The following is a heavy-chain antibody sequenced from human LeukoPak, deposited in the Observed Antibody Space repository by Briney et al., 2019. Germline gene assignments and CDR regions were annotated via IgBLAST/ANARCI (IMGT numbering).Heavy chain of an antibody. D-gene: IGHD6-19*01. CDR3: AARGLGWAFDI. J-gene: IGHJ3*02. V-gene: IGHV3-21*04. Sequence: PGGSLRLSCAASGFTFSSHRMNWVRQAPGKGLEWVSSISGSSTYIYYADSVKGRFTISRDNANNSLYLQMNSLRAEDTAVYYCAARGLGWAFDIWGQGTMVTVSS. CDR2: ISGSSTYI. CDR1: GFTFSSHR.